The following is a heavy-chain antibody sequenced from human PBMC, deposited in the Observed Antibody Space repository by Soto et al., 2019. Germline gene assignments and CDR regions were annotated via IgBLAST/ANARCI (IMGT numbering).Heavy chain of an antibody. CDR3: ARGAITVFGVVVGSMDV. CDR1: GGTFNNYG. V-gene: IGHV1-69*06. J-gene: IGHJ6*02. D-gene: IGHD3-3*01. Sequence: QEQLVQSGAEVKKPGSSLKVSCKATGGTFNNYGISWVRQAPGQGLEWMGGTIPMFGTTEYVQKFQGRVTITADKSTRTVYMELTSLKFEDTAVYFCARGAITVFGVVVGSMDVWGQGTKVTVSS. CDR2: TIPMFGTT.